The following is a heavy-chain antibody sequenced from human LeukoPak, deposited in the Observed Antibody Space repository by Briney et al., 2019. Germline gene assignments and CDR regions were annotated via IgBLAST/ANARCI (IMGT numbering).Heavy chain of an antibody. CDR3: AHSRLRYFDWFPLDY. D-gene: IGHD3-9*01. CDR2: IYWDDDK. CDR1: GGSISSYYW. Sequence: TLSLTCTVSGGSISSYYWSWIRQPPGKALEWLALIYWDDDKRYSPSLKSRLTITKDTSKNQVVLTMTNMDPVDTATYYCAHSRLRYFDWFPLDYWGQGTLVTVSS. V-gene: IGHV2-5*08. J-gene: IGHJ4*02.